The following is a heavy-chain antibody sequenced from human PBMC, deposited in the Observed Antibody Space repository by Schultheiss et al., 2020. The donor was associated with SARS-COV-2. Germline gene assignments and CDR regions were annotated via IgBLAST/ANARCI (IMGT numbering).Heavy chain of an antibody. CDR3: ARNGFLEWSAAYYFDY. CDR1: GFTFSSYS. V-gene: IGHV3-21*05. Sequence: GGSLRLSCAASGFTFSSYSMNWVRQAPGKGLEWVSYISSSSSYIYYADSVKGRFTISRDNAKNSLYLQMNSLRAEDTAVYYCARNGFLEWSAAYYFDYWGQGTLVTVSS. D-gene: IGHD3-3*01. J-gene: IGHJ4*02. CDR2: ISSSSSYI.